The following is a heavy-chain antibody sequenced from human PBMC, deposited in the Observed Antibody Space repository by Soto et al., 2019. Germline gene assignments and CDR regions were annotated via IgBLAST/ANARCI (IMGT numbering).Heavy chain of an antibody. CDR2: INGDGSSI. CDR3: ARGNRIAAAGLIHPAGPPSEH. V-gene: IGHV3-74*01. J-gene: IGHJ1*01. Sequence: GGSLRLSCEASGFTFSSYWMHWVRQAPGKGLVWVSRINGDGSSISYADSVKGRFIISRDNAKNSLYLQMNSLRAEDTAVYYCARGNRIAAAGLIHPAGPPSEHWGQGTLVTVSS. CDR1: GFTFSSYW. D-gene: IGHD6-13*01.